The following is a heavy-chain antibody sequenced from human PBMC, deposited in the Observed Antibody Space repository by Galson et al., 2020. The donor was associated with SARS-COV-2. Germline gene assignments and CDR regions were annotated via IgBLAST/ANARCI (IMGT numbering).Heavy chain of an antibody. CDR3: ARTSGSYYTHFDY. Sequence: GGSLRLSCAASGFTFSSYAMHWVRQAPGKGLERVAVISYDGSNKYYADSVKGRFTISRDNSKNTLYLQMNSLGAEDTAVYYCARTSGSYYTHFDYWGQGTLVTVSS. D-gene: IGHD1-26*01. CDR2: ISYDGSNK. J-gene: IGHJ4*02. CDR1: GFTFSSYA. V-gene: IGHV3-30*04.